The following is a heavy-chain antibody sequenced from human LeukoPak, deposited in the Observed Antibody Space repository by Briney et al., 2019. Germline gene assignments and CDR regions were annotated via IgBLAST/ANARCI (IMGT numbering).Heavy chain of an antibody. Sequence: GSSVKVSCKASGGTFSSYAISWVRQAPGQGLEWMGRIIPILGIANYAQKFQGRVTITADKSTSTAYMELSSLRSEDTAVYYCARRNTMVRGVINYYYYGMDVWGQGTTVTVSS. V-gene: IGHV1-69*04. CDR3: ARRNTMVRGVINYYYYGMDV. D-gene: IGHD3-10*01. CDR1: GGTFSSYA. CDR2: IIPILGIA. J-gene: IGHJ6*02.